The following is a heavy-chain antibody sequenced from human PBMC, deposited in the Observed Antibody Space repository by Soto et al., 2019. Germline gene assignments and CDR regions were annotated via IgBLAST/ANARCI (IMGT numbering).Heavy chain of an antibody. D-gene: IGHD3-3*01. Sequence: ASVKVSCKASGYTFTSYGISWVRQAPGQGLEWMGWISAYNGNTNYAQKLQGRVTMTTDTSTSTAYMELRSLRSGDTAVYYCARDKDPPRITIFGVVIDLYYGMDVWGQGTTVTVSS. J-gene: IGHJ6*02. CDR2: ISAYNGNT. CDR3: ARDKDPPRITIFGVVIDLYYGMDV. CDR1: GYTFTSYG. V-gene: IGHV1-18*01.